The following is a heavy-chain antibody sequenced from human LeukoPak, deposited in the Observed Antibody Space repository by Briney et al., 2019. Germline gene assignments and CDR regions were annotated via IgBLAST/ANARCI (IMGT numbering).Heavy chain of an antibody. Sequence: GESLKISCAASGFTFSSYGMHWVRQAPGKGLEWVAVISYDGSNKYYADSVKGRFTISRDNSKNTLYLQMNSLRAEDTAVYYCARGGAGSGWSNWFDPWGQGTLVTVSS. CDR2: ISYDGSNK. J-gene: IGHJ5*02. CDR1: GFTFSSYG. CDR3: ARGGAGSGWSNWFDP. V-gene: IGHV3-30*03. D-gene: IGHD6-19*01.